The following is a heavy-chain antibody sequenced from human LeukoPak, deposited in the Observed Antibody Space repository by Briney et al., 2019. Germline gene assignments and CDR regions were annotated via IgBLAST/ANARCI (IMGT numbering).Heavy chain of an antibody. J-gene: IGHJ3*02. Sequence: PGGSLRLSCAASGFTFSSYAMSWVRQAPGKGLEWGSAISGSGGSTSYADSVKGRFTISRANSKNTLYLQMNSRRAEDTAVYYCAKSVRGVWDDAFDIWGQGKMVTVSS. CDR3: AKSVRGVWDDAFDI. CDR2: ISGSGGST. D-gene: IGHD3-10*01. V-gene: IGHV3-23*01. CDR1: GFTFSSYA.